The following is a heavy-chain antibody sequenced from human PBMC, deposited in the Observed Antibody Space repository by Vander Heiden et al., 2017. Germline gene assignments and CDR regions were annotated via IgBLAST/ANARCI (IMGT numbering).Heavy chain of an antibody. CDR1: GGSISSSNW. D-gene: IGHD3-22*01. CDR2: TYHSGST. J-gene: IGHJ1*01. Sequence: QVQLQESGPGLVKPSGTLSLTCAVSGGSISSSNWWSWVRQPPGKGLDWIGETYHSGSTNYNPSLKSRVTISVDKSKNQFSLKLSSVTAADTAVYYCARLYYYDSSGYYSSFQHWGQGTLVTVSS. CDR3: ARLYYYDSSGYYSSFQH. V-gene: IGHV4-4*02.